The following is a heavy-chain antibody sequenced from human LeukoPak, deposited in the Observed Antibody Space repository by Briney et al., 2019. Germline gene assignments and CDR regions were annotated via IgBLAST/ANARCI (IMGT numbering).Heavy chain of an antibody. CDR2: ISGSGGST. Sequence: RAGGSLRLSCAASGFTFSSYAMSWVRQAPGKGLEWVSAISGSGGSTYYADSVKGRFTISRDNSKNTLYLQMNSLRAEDTAVYYCAKGLTMIVVVTLFDYWGQGTLVIVSS. J-gene: IGHJ4*02. D-gene: IGHD3-22*01. V-gene: IGHV3-23*01. CDR1: GFTFSSYA. CDR3: AKGLTMIVVVTLFDY.